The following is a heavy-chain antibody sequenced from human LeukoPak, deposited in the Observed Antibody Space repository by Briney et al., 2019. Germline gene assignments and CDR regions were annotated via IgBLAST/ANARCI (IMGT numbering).Heavy chain of an antibody. CDR3: ARDMEPDAFDI. J-gene: IGHJ3*02. V-gene: IGHV3-48*03. D-gene: IGHD1-26*01. CDR1: GLIFNSYE. CDR2: ISSSGSSI. Sequence: GGSLRLSCAASGLIFNSYEMNWVRQAPGKGLEWVSYISSSGSSIYYADSVKGRFTISRDNAKNSLYLQMNSLRAEDTAVYYCARDMEPDAFDIWGQGTMVTVSS.